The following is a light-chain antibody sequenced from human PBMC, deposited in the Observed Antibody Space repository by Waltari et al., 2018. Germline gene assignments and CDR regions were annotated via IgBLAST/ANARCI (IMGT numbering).Light chain of an antibody. Sequence: EIVVTQSPATLSVSPGERATLYCRASQSIGDNLAWYQQKPGQAPKLLIFSASARLPGSPDRFSGSGSGTQFTLTISSLQSEDFAVYYCQQCYDWPPYTFGQGTKLEI. J-gene: IGKJ2*01. V-gene: IGKV3-15*01. CDR2: SAS. CDR3: QQCYDWPPYT. CDR1: QSIGDN.